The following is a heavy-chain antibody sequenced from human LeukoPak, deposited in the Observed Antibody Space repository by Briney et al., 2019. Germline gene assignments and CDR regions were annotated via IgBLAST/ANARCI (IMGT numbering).Heavy chain of an antibody. J-gene: IGHJ3*02. D-gene: IGHD2-8*01. V-gene: IGHV3-23*01. CDR1: GFTFNSYA. CDR2: ISGSGSHT. CDR3: AKERVSSGMMEGVLHM. Sequence: GGSLTLSCAASGFTFNSYAMNWVRQAPGKGLEWVSSISGSGSHTCYADSVQGRFTVSRDNSKNTVNLHLNTVRAEDTAVYYCAKERVSSGMMEGVLHMWGQGTTVSVSS.